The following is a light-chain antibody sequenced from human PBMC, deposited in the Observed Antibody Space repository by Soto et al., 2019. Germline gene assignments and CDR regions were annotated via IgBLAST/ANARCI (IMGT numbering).Light chain of an antibody. CDR3: QQYCRSPPYT. V-gene: IGKV3-20*01. CDR2: GAS. Sequence: EIVLTQSPGTLSLSPGERATLSCRASQSISSSFLAWYQQKPGQAPRLLIYGASSRATDIPDRFGGSGSGTDFTLAISRLEPEDFAVYYCQQYCRSPPYTFGQGTKLEIK. CDR1: QSISSSF. J-gene: IGKJ2*01.